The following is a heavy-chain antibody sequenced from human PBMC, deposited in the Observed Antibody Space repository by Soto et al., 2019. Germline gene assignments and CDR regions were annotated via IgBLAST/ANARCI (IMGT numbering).Heavy chain of an antibody. D-gene: IGHD2-21*01. CDR2: IYYIGST. V-gene: IGHV4-59*01. Sequence: QVQLQASRPGLVKPSETLSLTCTVSGGSISSYYWSWIRQPPGKGLAWIGYIYYIGSTPYNPSLMMRVTRPVGTSKNQFALKLSSVTAADTVVYCFARVWRGAFDFWGQGTMVSVYS. CDR3: ARVWRGAFDF. CDR1: GGSISSYY. J-gene: IGHJ3*01.